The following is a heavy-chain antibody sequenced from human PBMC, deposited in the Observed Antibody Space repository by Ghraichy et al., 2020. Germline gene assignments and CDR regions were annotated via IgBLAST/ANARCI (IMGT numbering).Heavy chain of an antibody. CDR3: AFRGVTGILY. V-gene: IGHV3-48*02. CDR1: GFIFRNYN. J-gene: IGHJ4*02. CDR2: ISSTSNSI. Sequence: GGSLRLSCAASGFIFRNYNMNWVRQAPGKGLEWVLYISSTSNSISYADPVKGRFTISRDNAKNSLYLQMNSLRDEDTAVYYCAFRGVTGILYWGQGTLVTVFS. D-gene: IGHD2-21*02.